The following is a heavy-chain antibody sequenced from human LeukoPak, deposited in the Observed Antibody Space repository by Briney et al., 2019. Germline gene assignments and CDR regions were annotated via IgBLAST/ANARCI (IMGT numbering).Heavy chain of an antibody. Sequence: PGGSLRLSCAASGFTFGSYAMHWVRQAPGKGLEWVAVISHEGSNKYNADSVEGRFTISRDNSKNTLYLQMNSLRAEDTAVYYCARASYHYDSSDSKGAFDIWGQGTMVTVSS. CDR2: ISHEGSNK. J-gene: IGHJ3*02. CDR1: GFTFGSYA. V-gene: IGHV3-30-3*01. D-gene: IGHD3-22*01. CDR3: ARASYHYDSSDSKGAFDI.